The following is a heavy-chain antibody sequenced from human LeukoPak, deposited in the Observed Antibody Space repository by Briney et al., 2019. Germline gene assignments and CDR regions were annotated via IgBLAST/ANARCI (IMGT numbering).Heavy chain of an antibody. CDR2: IYSGGST. D-gene: IGHD3-9*01. J-gene: IGHJ3*02. CDR3: ARSSHYDILTGYSEEDAFDI. Sequence: GGSLRLSCAASGFTVSSNYMSWVRQAPGKGMEWGSVIYSGGSTDYADSVKGRSTISRDNSKNTLYLQMNSLRVEDTAVYYCARSSHYDILTGYSEEDAFDIWGQGTMVTVSS. V-gene: IGHV3-53*01. CDR1: GFTVSSNY.